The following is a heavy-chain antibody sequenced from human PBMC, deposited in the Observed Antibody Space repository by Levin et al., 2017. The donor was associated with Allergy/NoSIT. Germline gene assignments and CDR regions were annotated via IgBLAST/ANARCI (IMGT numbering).Heavy chain of an antibody. CDR2: IKQDGSEK. V-gene: IGHV3-7*04. J-gene: IGHJ6*03. Sequence: LSLTCAASGFTFRSYWMSWVRQAPGKGLEWVANIKQDGSEKYYVDSVKGRFTISRDNAKNSLYLQMNSLRAEDTAVYYCARERGSLVPDDYYDYYMDGWGKGTTVTVSS. CDR3: ARERGSLVPDDYYDYYMDG. CDR1: GFTFRSYW. D-gene: IGHD3-10*01.